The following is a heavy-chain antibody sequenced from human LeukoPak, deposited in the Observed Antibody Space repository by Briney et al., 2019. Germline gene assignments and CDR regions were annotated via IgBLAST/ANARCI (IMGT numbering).Heavy chain of an antibody. D-gene: IGHD2-15*01. CDR1: GYTFTSYG. V-gene: IGHV1-18*01. Sequence: GASVKVSCKASGYTFTSYGISWVRQAPGQGLEWMGWISAYNGNTNYAQKLQGRVTMTTDTSTSTAYMELRSLRSGDTAVYYCARGYCSGGSCYSLWYYYYYMDVWGKGTTVTVSS. CDR3: ARGYCSGGSCYSLWYYYYYMDV. J-gene: IGHJ6*03. CDR2: ISAYNGNT.